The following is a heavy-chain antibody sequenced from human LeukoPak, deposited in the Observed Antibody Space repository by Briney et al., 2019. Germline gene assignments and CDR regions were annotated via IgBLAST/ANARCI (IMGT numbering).Heavy chain of an antibody. CDR2: IYPGDSDT. D-gene: IGHD3-22*01. Sequence: GESLKISCKGSGYSFTSYWIGWVRQMPGKGLEWMGIIYPGDSDTRYSPSFQGQVTISADKSVSSAYLQWSSLKASDSAKYYCARLADSSGFYGLGAFDIWGQGTMVTVSS. J-gene: IGHJ3*02. CDR1: GYSFTSYW. CDR3: ARLADSSGFYGLGAFDI. V-gene: IGHV5-51*01.